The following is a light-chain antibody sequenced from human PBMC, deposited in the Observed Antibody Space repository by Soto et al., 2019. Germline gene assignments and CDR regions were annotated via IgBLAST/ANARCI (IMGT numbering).Light chain of an antibody. Sequence: IKMTQSPSTLSASVGDRVTITCRASQSISNWLAWYQVKPGKAPKVLIYDASTLQRGVPSRFSGTGSGTEFTLTINNLQPDDFATYYCQQWTFGQGTKVDIK. J-gene: IGKJ1*01. CDR3: QQWT. CDR2: DAS. V-gene: IGKV1-5*01. CDR1: QSISNW.